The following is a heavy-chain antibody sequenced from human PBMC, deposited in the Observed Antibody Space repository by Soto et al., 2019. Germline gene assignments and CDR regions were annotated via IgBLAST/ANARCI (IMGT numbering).Heavy chain of an antibody. Sequence: ASVKVSCKASGYTFTVYYMHWVRQAPGQGLEGMGWINPKSGGTMYPQKFQGRVTMTWDTSISTAYMALTRLRSDETAVYYCARDLAKGGGSAGFDYWGQGTLVTV. D-gene: IGHD1-26*01. CDR3: ARDLAKGGGSAGFDY. V-gene: IGHV1-2*02. CDR2: INPKSGGT. J-gene: IGHJ4*02. CDR1: GYTFTVYY.